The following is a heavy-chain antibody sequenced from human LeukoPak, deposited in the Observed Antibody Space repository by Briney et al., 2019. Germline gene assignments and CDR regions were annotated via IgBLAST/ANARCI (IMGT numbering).Heavy chain of an antibody. CDR3: AREVTASSFDI. J-gene: IGHJ3*02. CDR2: INQDGSQN. D-gene: IGHD2-21*02. V-gene: IGHV3-7*01. Sequence: GGSLRLSCAASGFSFSDYWMSWVRQAPGRGLEWVGNINQDGSQNSSVDSVKGRFTISRDNAKNSLYLQMNSLGSEDTTLYYCAREVTASSFDILGQGTMVTVSS. CDR1: GFSFSDYW.